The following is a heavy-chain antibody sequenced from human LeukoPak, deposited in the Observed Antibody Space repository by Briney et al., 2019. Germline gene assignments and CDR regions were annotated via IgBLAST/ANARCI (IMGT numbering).Heavy chain of an antibody. CDR3: ANGNDY. Sequence: GGSLRLSCAASGFTFSYYGMHWVRQAPGKGLEWVTFIRYDGSDKYYADSVKGRFTISRVNSKNTLYLQMNSLRAEDTAVYYCANGNDYWGQGTLVTVSS. CDR2: IRYDGSDK. CDR1: GFTFSYYG. V-gene: IGHV3-30*02. J-gene: IGHJ4*02.